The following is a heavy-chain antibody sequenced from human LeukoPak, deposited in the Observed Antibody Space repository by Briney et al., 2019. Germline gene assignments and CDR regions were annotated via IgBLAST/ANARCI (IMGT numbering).Heavy chain of an antibody. V-gene: IGHV3-23*01. Sequence: GGSLRLSCAAAGFTFSSFAMTWVRQAPGKGLEWVSTITGSGSTTFHADSVKGRFTISRDNSKKTLFLQMNSLRAEDTAVYFCAKQIVVVTAGMNYFDNWGQGTLVTVSS. J-gene: IGHJ4*02. D-gene: IGHD2-15*01. CDR3: AKQIVVVTAGMNYFDN. CDR2: ITGSGSTT. CDR1: GFTFSSFA.